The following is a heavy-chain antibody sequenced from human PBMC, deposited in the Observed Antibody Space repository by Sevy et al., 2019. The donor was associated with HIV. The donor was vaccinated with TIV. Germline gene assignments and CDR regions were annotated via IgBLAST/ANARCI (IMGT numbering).Heavy chain of an antibody. D-gene: IGHD2-21*02. CDR3: ARAKNEEGYCGGDCYTRPFDY. J-gene: IGHJ4*02. V-gene: IGHV3-30-3*01. Sequence: GGSLRLSCAASGFTFSSYAMHWVRQAPGKGLVWVAVISYDGSNKYYADSVKGRFTISRDNSKNTLYLQMNSLRAEDTAVYYCARAKNEEGYCGGDCYTRPFDYWGQGTLVTVSS. CDR2: ISYDGSNK. CDR1: GFTFSSYA.